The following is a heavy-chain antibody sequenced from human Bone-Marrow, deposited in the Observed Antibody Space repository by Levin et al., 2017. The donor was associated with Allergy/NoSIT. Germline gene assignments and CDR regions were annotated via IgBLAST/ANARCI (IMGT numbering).Heavy chain of an antibody. CDR1: GITFSTYA. Sequence: GESLKISCEVSGITFSTYAMTWVRQAPGKGLEWVSTISSDGGTAYYADSVKGRFTISRDNSRNTLYVQLNSLGADDTAVYYCAGHSTHFDSSGYVYDDYWGQGTQVTVSS. J-gene: IGHJ4*02. V-gene: IGHV3-23*01. D-gene: IGHD5/OR15-5a*01. CDR3: AGHSTHFDSSGYVYDDY. CDR2: ISSDGGTA.